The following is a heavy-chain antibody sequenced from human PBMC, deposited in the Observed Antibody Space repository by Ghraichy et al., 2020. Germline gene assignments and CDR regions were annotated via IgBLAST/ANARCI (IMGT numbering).Heavy chain of an antibody. Sequence: GGSLRLSCAASGFTFSSYAMSWVRQAPGKGLEWVSAISGSGGSTYYADSVKGRFTISRDNSKNTLYLQMNSLRAEDTAVYYCAKDRNSGSYPTLDAFDIWGQGTMVTVSS. CDR2: ISGSGGST. CDR3: AKDRNSGSYPTLDAFDI. D-gene: IGHD1-26*01. J-gene: IGHJ3*02. V-gene: IGHV3-23*01. CDR1: GFTFSSYA.